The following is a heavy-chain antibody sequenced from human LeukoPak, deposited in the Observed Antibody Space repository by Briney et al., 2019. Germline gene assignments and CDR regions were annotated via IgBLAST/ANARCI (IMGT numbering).Heavy chain of an antibody. V-gene: IGHV3-7*04. J-gene: IGHJ4*02. CDR3: ARETEMTNLDY. Sequence: PGGSLRLSCTASGFTFSSYWMNWVRQAPGKGLEWVANIKQNASERYYVDSVKGRFTISRDNAKKSLYLQMNSLRAEDTAVYYCARETEMTNLDYWGEGCLVTVSS. D-gene: IGHD5-24*01. CDR1: GFTFSSYW. CDR2: IKQNASER.